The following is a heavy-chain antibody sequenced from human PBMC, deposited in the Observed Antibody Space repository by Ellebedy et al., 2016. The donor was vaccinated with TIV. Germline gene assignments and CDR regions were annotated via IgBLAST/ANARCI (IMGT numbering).Heavy chain of an antibody. CDR1: GFTFSSYS. V-gene: IGHV3-21*01. J-gene: IGHJ4*02. CDR2: ISSSSNYI. CDR3: ARAGPLEMNHFDY. D-gene: IGHD5-24*01. Sequence: PGGSLRLSCAASGFTFSSYSINWVRQAPGKGLEWVSSISSSSNYIYYADSVKGRFTISRDNAKNSLYLQMNSLQAEDTAVYYCARAGPLEMNHFDYWGQGTLVTVSS.